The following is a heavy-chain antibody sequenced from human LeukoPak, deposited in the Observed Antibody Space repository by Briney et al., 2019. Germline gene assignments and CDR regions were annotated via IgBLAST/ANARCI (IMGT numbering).Heavy chain of an antibody. J-gene: IGHJ3*02. Sequence: PSGGSLRLSCAASGFTFSSYAMSWVRQAPGKGLEWVSAISGSGGSTYYADSVKGRFTISRDNSKNSLYLQMNSLRAEDTAVYYCARDVRGHAFDIWGQGTMSPSLQ. CDR2: ISGSGGST. CDR3: ARDVRGHAFDI. V-gene: IGHV3-23*01. CDR1: GFTFSSYA.